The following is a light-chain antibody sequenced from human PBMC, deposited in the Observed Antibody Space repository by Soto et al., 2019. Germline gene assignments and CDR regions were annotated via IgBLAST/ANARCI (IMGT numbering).Light chain of an antibody. V-gene: IGKV3-20*01. CDR2: GAS. CDR3: RQYGSSPET. J-gene: IGKJ1*01. Sequence: EIAVTQSPVTVSMSPVSTYNHSYRASQSVSRRFLAWYQQIPCQAPRLLIYGASSRATGIPDRFSGRGSGTDFTRTISRLESGDFATYYGRQYGSSPETFGQGTKVDIK. CDR1: QSVSRRF.